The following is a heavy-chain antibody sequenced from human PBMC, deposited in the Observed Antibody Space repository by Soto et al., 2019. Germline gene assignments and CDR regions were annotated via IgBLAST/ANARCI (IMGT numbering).Heavy chain of an antibody. J-gene: IGHJ4*01. V-gene: IGHV3-48*03. CDR3: ARGQQLYVY. CDR1: GFTFSSYE. Sequence: GGSLRLSCAAPGFTFSSYEMNWVRQAPGKGLEWVSYISSSGSTIYYADSVKGRFTVSRDNAKNSLYLQMNSLRAEDTAVYYCARGQQLYVYWGQGTLVTVSS. CDR2: ISSSGSTI. D-gene: IGHD6-13*01.